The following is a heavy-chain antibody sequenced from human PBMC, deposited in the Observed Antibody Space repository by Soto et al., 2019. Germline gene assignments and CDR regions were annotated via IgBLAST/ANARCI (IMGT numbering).Heavy chain of an antibody. J-gene: IGHJ4*02. V-gene: IGHV3-74*01. CDR3: ARGPSGWFGYDY. CDR1: GFTFSTSW. D-gene: IGHD6-19*01. CDR2: INSGASAT. Sequence: EVQLVESGGGLVQPGGSLRLSCAASGFTFSTSWMHWVRQAAGKGLVWVSRINSGASATNYADSVKGRFTISRDNAKNTLYLKMDSLTAEDTAVYYCARGPSGWFGYDYWGQGTLVSVSS.